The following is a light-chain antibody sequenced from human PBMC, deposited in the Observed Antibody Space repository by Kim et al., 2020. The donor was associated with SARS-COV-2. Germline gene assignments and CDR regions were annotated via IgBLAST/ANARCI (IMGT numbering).Light chain of an antibody. Sequence: EIVLTQSPATLSLSPGEGATLSCRASQSLSTSRLAWYQHKPGQAPRLLIYDTSSRASGIPDRFSGSGSGTDFTLTISRLEPEDFAVYFCHQYYNSPRTFGQGTKVDIK. CDR2: DTS. V-gene: IGKV3-20*01. CDR3: HQYYNSPRT. CDR1: QSLSTSR. J-gene: IGKJ1*01.